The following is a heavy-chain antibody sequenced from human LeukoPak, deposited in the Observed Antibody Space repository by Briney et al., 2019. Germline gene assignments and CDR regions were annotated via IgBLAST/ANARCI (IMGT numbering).Heavy chain of an antibody. CDR2: IDYSGST. CDR3: ARQSGSHWFVPSIDY. Sequence: SETLSLTCTVSGGSISSSHNYWAWIRQPPGKGLEWIGNIDYSGSTYYNPSLKSRVTISIDTCKCHFSLKLSSVSAADTAVYYCARQSGSHWFVPSIDYWGQGTLVTVSS. D-gene: IGHD1-26*01. CDR1: GGSISSSHNY. V-gene: IGHV4-39*01. J-gene: IGHJ4*02.